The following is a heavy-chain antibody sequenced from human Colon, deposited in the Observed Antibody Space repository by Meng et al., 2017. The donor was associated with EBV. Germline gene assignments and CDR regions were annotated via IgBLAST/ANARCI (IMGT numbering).Heavy chain of an antibody. CDR2: MHYSGST. J-gene: IGHJ2*01. Sequence: HPQLAEAGPGLVKPSETLALTRSVSCGSFSRSSFYWGWIRQPPGKGLEWIGSMHYSGSTYYNPSLKSRVTISVDTSKNQFSLRLNSVTAADTAVYYCASLYGDSSVWYLDLWGRGTLVTVSS. D-gene: IGHD4-17*01. CDR3: ASLYGDSSVWYLDL. V-gene: IGHV4-39*07. CDR1: CGSFSRSSFY.